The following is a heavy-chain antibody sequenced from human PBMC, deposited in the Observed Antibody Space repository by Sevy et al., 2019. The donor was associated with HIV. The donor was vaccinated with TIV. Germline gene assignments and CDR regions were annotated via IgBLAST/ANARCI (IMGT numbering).Heavy chain of an antibody. Sequence: GGSLRLSCAASEDSEFTFSKAWMTWVRQAPGKRPEWVGRIKSKTDGGTTDYAAPVKGRFTISRDDSKNTLYLQMNSLKTADAAVYYCTSRPRIVVVTADHDYWGQGTLVTVSS. J-gene: IGHJ4*02. V-gene: IGHV3-15*01. D-gene: IGHD2-21*02. CDR3: TSRPRIVVVTADHDY. CDR1: EDSEFTFSKAW. CDR2: IKSKTDGGTT.